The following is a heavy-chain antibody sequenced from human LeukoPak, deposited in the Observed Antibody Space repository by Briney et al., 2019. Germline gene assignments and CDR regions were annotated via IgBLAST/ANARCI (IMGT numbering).Heavy chain of an antibody. J-gene: IGHJ4*02. CDR3: ARGGHRVVVTAFDY. CDR2: ISSSSSYI. V-gene: IGHV3-21*01. CDR1: GFTFSSYS. D-gene: IGHD2-21*02. Sequence: GGSLRLSCAASGFTFSSYSMNWVRQAPGKGLEWVSSISSSSSYIYYADSVKGRFTISRDNAKNSLYLQMSSLRAEDTAVYYCARGGHRVVVTAFDYWGQGTLVTVSS.